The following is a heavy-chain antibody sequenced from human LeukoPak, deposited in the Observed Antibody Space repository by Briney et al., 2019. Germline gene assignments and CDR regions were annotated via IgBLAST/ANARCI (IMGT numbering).Heavy chain of an antibody. D-gene: IGHD2-15*01. V-gene: IGHV4-4*09. J-gene: IGHJ5*02. Sequence: PSETLSLTCTVSGGSISSYYWSWIRQPPGKGLEWIGYIYTSGSTNYNPSLKSRVTISVDTSKNQFSLKLSSVTAADTAVYYCARHANRHGYCSGGSCYSLGPKNWFDPWGQGTLVTVSS. CDR3: ARHANRHGYCSGGSCYSLGPKNWFDP. CDR1: GGSISSYY. CDR2: IYTSGST.